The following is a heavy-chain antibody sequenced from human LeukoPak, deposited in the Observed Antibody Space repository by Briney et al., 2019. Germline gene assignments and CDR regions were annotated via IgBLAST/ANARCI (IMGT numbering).Heavy chain of an antibody. V-gene: IGHV1-2*06. D-gene: IGHD3-10*01. J-gene: IGHJ5*02. CDR2: INPNSGGT. CDR3: ARTTMVWKNWFDP. Sequence: ASVKVSYKASGYTFTGYYMHWVRQAPGQGLEWMGRINPNSGGTNYAQKFQGRVTMTRDTSISTAYMELSRLRSDDTAVYYCARTTMVWKNWFDPWGQGTLVTVSS. CDR1: GYTFTGYY.